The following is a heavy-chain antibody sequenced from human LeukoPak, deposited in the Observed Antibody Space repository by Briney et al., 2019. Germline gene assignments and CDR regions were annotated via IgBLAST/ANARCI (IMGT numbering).Heavy chain of an antibody. CDR1: GYTFSGYY. CDR2: MNPNSGNT. D-gene: IGHD3-16*01. Sequence: ASVKVSCKASGYTFSGYYLHWVRQAPGQGLEWMGWMNPNSGNTGYAQKFQGRVTITRNTSISTAYMELSSLRSEDTAVYYCARGHLLGSEPLPFDYWGQGTLVTVSS. CDR3: ARGHLLGSEPLPFDY. J-gene: IGHJ4*02. V-gene: IGHV1-8*03.